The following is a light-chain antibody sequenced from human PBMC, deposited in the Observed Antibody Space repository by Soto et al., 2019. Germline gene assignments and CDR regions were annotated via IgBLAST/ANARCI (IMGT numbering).Light chain of an antibody. J-gene: IGLJ2*01. V-gene: IGLV1-40*01. CDR1: NSNIGAGYD. CDR3: QSYDSSLSGSEV. CDR2: DNN. Sequence: SVLTQPPSVSGAPGQRVTISCTGSNSNIGAGYDVHWYQQLPGTAPKLLIYDNNNRPSGVPDRFSGSKSGTSASLAITGLQAEDAADYYCQSYDSSLSGSEVFGGGTKLTVL.